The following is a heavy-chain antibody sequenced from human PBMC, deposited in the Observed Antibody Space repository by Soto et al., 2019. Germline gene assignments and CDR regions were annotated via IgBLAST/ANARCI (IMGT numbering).Heavy chain of an antibody. CDR2: ISSSSSTI. V-gene: IGHV3-48*02. J-gene: IGHJ4*02. CDR3: ARVTSNYYNSVDY. D-gene: IGHD3-10*01. Sequence: GGSLRLSCAASGFTFSSYNMNWVRQAPGKGLEWVSYISSSSSTINNADSVKGRFTIFRDNAKKSLYLQMNSLRDEDAAVYYCARVTSNYYNSVDYWGQGTLVTVSS. CDR1: GFTFSSYN.